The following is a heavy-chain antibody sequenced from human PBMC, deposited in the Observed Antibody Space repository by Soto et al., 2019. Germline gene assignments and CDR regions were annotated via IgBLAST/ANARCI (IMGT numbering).Heavy chain of an antibody. CDR3: ASNRVLLMVYGIHDYYGMDV. CDR2: IKQDGSEK. V-gene: IGHV3-7*01. J-gene: IGHJ6*02. CDR1: GFTFRDYW. D-gene: IGHD2-8*01. Sequence: LRLSCAASGFTFRDYWMSWVRQAPGKGLEWVATIKQDGSEKYYVDSVEGRFTISRDNAKNSLYLQMNSLRAEDSALYYCASNRVLLMVYGIHDYYGMDVWGQGTTVTVSS.